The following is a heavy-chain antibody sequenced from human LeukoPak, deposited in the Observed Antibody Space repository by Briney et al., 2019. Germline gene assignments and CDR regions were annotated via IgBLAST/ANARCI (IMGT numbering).Heavy chain of an antibody. CDR1: GFTFSNYS. CDR2: ISSSSSTI. J-gene: IGHJ6*03. CDR3: ARQSAPPYYYYMDV. V-gene: IGHV3-48*04. Sequence: GGLRRLSCAASGFTFSNYSKNWVRQTPGKGLEWVSYISSSSSTIYYADSVKGRFTISRDNAKNSLYLQMNSLRAEDTAVYYCARQSAPPYYYYMDVWGKGTTVTVSS.